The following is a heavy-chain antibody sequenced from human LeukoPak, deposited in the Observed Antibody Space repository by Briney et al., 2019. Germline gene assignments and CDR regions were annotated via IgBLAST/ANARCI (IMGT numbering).Heavy chain of an antibody. CDR3: ARLGYCSSTSCEYYYYYYGMDV. Sequence: SETLSLTCTVSGGSISSSSYYWGWIRQPPGKGLEWIGSIYYSGSTNYNPSLKSRVTISVDTSKNQFSLKLSSVTAADTAVYYCARLGYCSSTSCEYYYYYYGMDVWGQGTTVTVSS. D-gene: IGHD2-2*01. CDR1: GGSISSSSYY. V-gene: IGHV4-39*01. J-gene: IGHJ6*02. CDR2: IYYSGST.